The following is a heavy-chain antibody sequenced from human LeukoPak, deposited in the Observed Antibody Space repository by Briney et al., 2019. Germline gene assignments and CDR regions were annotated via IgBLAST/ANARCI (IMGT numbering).Heavy chain of an antibody. CDR3: AKSQYSSSPSY. Sequence: GGSLRLSCAASGFSFSNYWMHWVRQPPGKGLEWVANIKQDGSEKYYVDSVKGRFTISRDNAKNSLYLQMNSLRAEDTAVYYCAKSQYSSSPSYWGQGTLVTVSS. J-gene: IGHJ4*02. V-gene: IGHV3-7*01. CDR2: IKQDGSEK. CDR1: GFSFSNYW. D-gene: IGHD6-13*01.